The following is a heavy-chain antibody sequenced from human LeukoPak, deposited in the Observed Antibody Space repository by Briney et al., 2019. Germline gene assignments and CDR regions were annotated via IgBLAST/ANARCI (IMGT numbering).Heavy chain of an antibody. D-gene: IGHD2/OR15-2a*01. CDR3: AENYFHGFDI. CDR2: IYYSGSA. Sequence: SETLSLTCTVSGGSISSSSFYWGWIRQPPGKGLEWIGSIYYSGSAYYNPSLKSRVTISVDTSKNQFSLKLSSVTAADTAVYYCAENYFHGFDIWGQGTMVTVSS. V-gene: IGHV4-39*07. CDR1: GGSISSSSFY. J-gene: IGHJ3*02.